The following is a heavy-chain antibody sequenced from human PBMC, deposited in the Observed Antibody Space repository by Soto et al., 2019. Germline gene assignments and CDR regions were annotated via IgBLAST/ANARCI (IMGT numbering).Heavy chain of an antibody. J-gene: IGHJ6*02. CDR1: GFTVSSDS. CDR3: ARHYSAMGV. V-gene: IGHV3-53*02. CDR2: IYSDNNT. Sequence: EVQLVETGGDLIQPGGSLRLSCAASGFTVSSDSMTWVRQAPGKGLEWISIIYSDNNTDYADSVKGRFSISRDTSKNILYLQMTRLRAEDTDEYYCARHYSAMGVWGQGTTVTVSS.